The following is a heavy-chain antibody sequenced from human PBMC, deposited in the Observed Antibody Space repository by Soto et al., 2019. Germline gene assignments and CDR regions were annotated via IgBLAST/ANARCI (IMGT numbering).Heavy chain of an antibody. J-gene: IGHJ5*02. CDR3: AKAHRFGVEGSWFDP. CDR2: ISWNSGSI. D-gene: IGHD3-16*01. CDR1: GFTFDDYA. V-gene: IGHV3-9*01. Sequence: EVQLVESGGGLVQPGRSLRLSCAASGFTFDDYAMHWVRQAPGKGLEWVSGISWNSGSIGYADSVKGRFTISRDNAKNSLYLQMNSLRAEDTALYYCAKAHRFGVEGSWFDPWGQGTLVTVSS.